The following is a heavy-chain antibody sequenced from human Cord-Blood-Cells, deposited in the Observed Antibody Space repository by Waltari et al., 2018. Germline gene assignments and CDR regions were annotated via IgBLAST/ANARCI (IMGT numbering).Heavy chain of an antibody. J-gene: IGHJ4*02. Sequence: EVQLVESGGGLIQPGGSLRLSCAASGFTVSSNYMSWVRQDPGKGLVWVSVIYSVVSTDYADSGKGRFTISRDNSKNTLYLQMNSLRAEDTAVYYCARDTDYWGQGTLVTVSS. CDR2: IYSVVST. V-gene: IGHV3-53*01. CDR3: ARDTDY. CDR1: GFTVSSNY.